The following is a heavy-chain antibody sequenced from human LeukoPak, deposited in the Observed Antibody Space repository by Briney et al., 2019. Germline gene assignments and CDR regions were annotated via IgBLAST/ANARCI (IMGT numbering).Heavy chain of an antibody. J-gene: IGHJ4*02. CDR3: ARDPLGYSSGPV. V-gene: IGHV1-18*01. D-gene: IGHD6-19*01. CDR2: ISAYNGNT. Sequence: ASVKVSCKASGYTFTSYGISWVRQAPGQGLEWMGWISAYNGNTNYAQKLQGRVTMTTDTSTSTAYMELRGLRSDDTAVYYCARDPLGYSSGPVWGQGTLVTVSS. CDR1: GYTFTSYG.